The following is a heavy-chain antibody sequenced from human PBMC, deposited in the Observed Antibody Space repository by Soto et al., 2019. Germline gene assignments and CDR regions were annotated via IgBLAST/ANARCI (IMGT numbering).Heavy chain of an antibody. D-gene: IGHD4-17*01. V-gene: IGHV4-59*08. CDR3: ARSYGDLPDY. Sequence: QVQLQESGPGLVKPSATLSLNCSVSGGSIGTYFWGWIRQPPGKGLEWIGHIYYIGSTSYNPSLRSRVTISLDTSKTQFSLRLRSVSAADTAVYYCARSYGDLPDYWGQGTLVTVSS. CDR1: GGSIGTYF. J-gene: IGHJ4*02. CDR2: IYYIGST.